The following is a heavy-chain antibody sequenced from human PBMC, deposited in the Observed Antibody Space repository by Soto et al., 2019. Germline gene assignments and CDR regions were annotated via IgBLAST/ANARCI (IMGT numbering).Heavy chain of an antibody. CDR2: SHYTGNT. Sequence: QVQLQESGPGLAKPSETLSLTCTVSGVSISSSYWSWLRQTPGKGLEWIGYSHYTGNTKYNPSLMSRVTISMDTSKNQFSLKLNSLTAADTAVYYCARHGYNSGWYATWDSWGQGILVTVSS. CDR1: GVSISSSY. V-gene: IGHV4-59*08. J-gene: IGHJ4*02. D-gene: IGHD6-19*01. CDR3: ARHGYNSGWYATWDS.